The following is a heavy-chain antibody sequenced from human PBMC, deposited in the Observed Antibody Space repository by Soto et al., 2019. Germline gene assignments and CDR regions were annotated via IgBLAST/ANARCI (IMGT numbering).Heavy chain of an antibody. Sequence: TXVCLRLSCAASGFSFSSYAMNWVGQAPGKGLEWVSTISASGGRTSYADSVQGRLTISRDNSESTLYLQMNSLRAEDTAVYYCAKALGSALRDAFDIWGRGTMVTVSS. J-gene: IGHJ3*02. V-gene: IGHV3-23*01. D-gene: IGHD2-8*01. CDR1: GFSFSSYA. CDR3: AKALGSALRDAFDI. CDR2: ISASGGRT.